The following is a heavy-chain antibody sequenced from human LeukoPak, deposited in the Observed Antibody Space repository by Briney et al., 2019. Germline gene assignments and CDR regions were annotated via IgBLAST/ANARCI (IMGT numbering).Heavy chain of an antibody. CDR1: GYSFTNYW. V-gene: IGHV5-51*01. Sequence: GESLKISCKGSGYSFTNYWIGWVRQMPRKGLEWMGIIYPDDSDTRYSPSFQGQVTISADKSISTAYLQWSSLNASDTAMYYCARRYCGGGSCYSGKQYYFDYWGQGTLVTVSS. CDR3: ARRYCGGGSCYSGKQYYFDY. D-gene: IGHD2-15*01. CDR2: IYPDDSDT. J-gene: IGHJ4*02.